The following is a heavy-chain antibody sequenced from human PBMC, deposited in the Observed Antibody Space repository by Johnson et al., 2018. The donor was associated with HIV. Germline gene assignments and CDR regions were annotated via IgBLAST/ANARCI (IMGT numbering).Heavy chain of an antibody. D-gene: IGHD6-13*01. CDR2: LYSGGST. CDR3: ARLGIAAARGAFDI. Sequence: EVQLVESGGGLVQPGGSLRLSCAASGFTVSSNYMSWVRQAPGQGLEWVSVLYSGGSTYYADSVKGRFTISRDNSKNSLYLQMNSLRAEDTAVYYCARLGIAAARGAFDIWGQGTMVTVSS. CDR1: GFTVSSNY. V-gene: IGHV3-66*01. J-gene: IGHJ3*02.